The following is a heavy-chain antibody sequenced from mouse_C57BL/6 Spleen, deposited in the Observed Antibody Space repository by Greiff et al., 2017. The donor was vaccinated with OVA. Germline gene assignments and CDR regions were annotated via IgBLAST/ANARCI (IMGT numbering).Heavy chain of an antibody. Sequence: EVQRVESGPGLVKPSQSLSLTCSVTGYSITSGYYWNWIRQFPGNKLEWMGYISYDGSNNYNPSLKNRISITRDTSKNQFFLKLNSVTTEDTATYYCARTIYYDYDGAWFAYWGQGTLVTVSA. CDR3: ARTIYYDYDGAWFAY. J-gene: IGHJ3*01. CDR2: ISYDGSN. V-gene: IGHV3-6*01. D-gene: IGHD2-4*01. CDR1: GYSITSGYY.